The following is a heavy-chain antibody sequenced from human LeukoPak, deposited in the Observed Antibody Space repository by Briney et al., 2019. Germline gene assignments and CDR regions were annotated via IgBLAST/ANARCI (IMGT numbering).Heavy chain of an antibody. V-gene: IGHV4-34*01. J-gene: IGHJ4*02. CDR3: ARLVRRITIFGVVTFPFLDY. CDR2: INHSGST. CDR1: GGSFSGYY. Sequence: SETLSLTCAVYGGSFSGYYWSWIRQPPGKGLEWIGEINHSGSTNYNPSLKSRVTISVDTSKNQFSLKLSSVTAADTAVYYCARLVRRITIFGVVTFPFLDYWGQGTLVTVSS. D-gene: IGHD3-3*01.